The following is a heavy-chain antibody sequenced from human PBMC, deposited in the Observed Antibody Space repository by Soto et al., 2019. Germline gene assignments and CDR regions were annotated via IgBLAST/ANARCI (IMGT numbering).Heavy chain of an antibody. CDR1: GYTFTSYD. CDR3: ARGMKGRGIFGVVIPYYYYYYMDV. CDR2: MNPNSGNT. Sequence: QVQLVQSGAEVKKPGASVKVSCKASGYTFTSYDINWVRQATGQGLEWMGWMNPNSGNTGYAQKFQGRVTMTRNTSISTAYMELSSLSSEDTAVYYCARGMKGRGIFGVVIPYYYYYYMDVWGKGTTVTVSS. D-gene: IGHD3-3*01. J-gene: IGHJ6*03. V-gene: IGHV1-8*01.